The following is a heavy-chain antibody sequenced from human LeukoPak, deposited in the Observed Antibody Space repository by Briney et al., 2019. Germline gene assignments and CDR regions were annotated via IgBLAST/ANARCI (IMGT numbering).Heavy chain of an antibody. CDR1: GFTFSTYA. V-gene: IGHV3-30*04. D-gene: IGHD3-10*01. CDR2: IAWDSTDK. CDR3: ARDYFGSGSYALLDY. J-gene: IGHJ4*02. Sequence: PGGSLRLSCTASGFTFSTYAMDWVRQAPGKGLEWVALIAWDSTDKYYAESVKGRFTISRDNSKNTLYLQMNSLRAEDTATYYCARDYFGSGSYALLDYWGQGTLATVSS.